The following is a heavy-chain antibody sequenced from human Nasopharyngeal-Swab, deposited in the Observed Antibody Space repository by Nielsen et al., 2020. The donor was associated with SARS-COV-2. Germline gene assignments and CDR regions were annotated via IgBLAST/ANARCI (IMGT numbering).Heavy chain of an antibody. CDR1: GFSVTNNY. CDR2: IFGGGSI. CDR3: ARDKLPGGYYYYYGMDV. Sequence: GGSLRLSCAASGFSVTNNYMSWVRQAPGKGLEWVSVIFGGGSIYYADSVEGRFTISRDNSKNTIYLQMNSLRAEDTAVYYCARDKLPGGYYYYYGMDVWGQGTTVTVSS. J-gene: IGHJ6*02. D-gene: IGHD2-15*01. V-gene: IGHV3-66*01.